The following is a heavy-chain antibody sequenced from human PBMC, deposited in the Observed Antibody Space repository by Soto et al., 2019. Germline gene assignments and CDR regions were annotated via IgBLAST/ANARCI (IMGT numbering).Heavy chain of an antibody. CDR2: INAGNGNT. CDR3: ARGKGNSGSDAAIDI. D-gene: IGHD5-12*01. J-gene: IGHJ3*02. Sequence: GASVKVSCKASGYTFTSYAMHWVRQAPGQRLEWMGWINAGNGNTKYSQKFQGRVTITRDTSASTAYMELSSLRSEDTAVYYCARGKGNSGSDAAIDIWGQGTMLTVSS. V-gene: IGHV1-3*01. CDR1: GYTFTSYA.